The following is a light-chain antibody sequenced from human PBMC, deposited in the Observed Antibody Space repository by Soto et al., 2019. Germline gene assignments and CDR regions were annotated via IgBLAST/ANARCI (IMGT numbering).Light chain of an antibody. J-gene: IGKJ5*01. CDR3: QHADSFPLIT. CDR1: QSISSY. CDR2: AAS. Sequence: DIQMTQSPSSLAASVGNRVTLTCRASQSISSYLNWYQQKPGKAPKLLIYAASSLQSGVPSRFSGSGSGTDFTLTISSLQPEDLANYYCQHADSFPLITFGNGTRLENK. V-gene: IGKV1-39*01.